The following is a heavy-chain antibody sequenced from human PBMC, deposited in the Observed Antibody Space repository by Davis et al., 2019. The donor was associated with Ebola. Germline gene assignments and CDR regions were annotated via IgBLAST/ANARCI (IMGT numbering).Heavy chain of an antibody. CDR2: IYYSGNT. Sequence: MPSETLSLTCTVSGGSISNYYWSWIRQPPGKGLEWLGYIYYSGNTNSNPSLKSRVTISVDTSKNQFSLKLSSVTAADTAVYYCASFSMTRFDYWGQGTLVTVSS. CDR1: GGSISNYY. CDR3: ASFSMTRFDY. V-gene: IGHV4-59*08. J-gene: IGHJ4*02. D-gene: IGHD2/OR15-2a*01.